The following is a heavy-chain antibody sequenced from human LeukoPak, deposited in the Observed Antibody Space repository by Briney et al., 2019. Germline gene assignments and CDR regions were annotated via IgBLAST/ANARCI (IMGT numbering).Heavy chain of an antibody. J-gene: IGHJ4*02. CDR2: ISGSGGST. CDR3: AKDTISGYSYGLWGVKGNLDY. D-gene: IGHD5-18*01. Sequence: PGGSLRLSCAASGFTFSSYAMSWVRQAPGKGLEWVSAISGSGGSTYYADSVKGRFTISRDNSKNTLYLQMNSLRAEDTAVYYCAKDTISGYSYGLWGVKGNLDYWGQGTLVTVSS. CDR1: GFTFSSYA. V-gene: IGHV3-23*01.